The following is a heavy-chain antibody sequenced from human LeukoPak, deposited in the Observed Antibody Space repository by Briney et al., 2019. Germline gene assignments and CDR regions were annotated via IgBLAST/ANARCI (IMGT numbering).Heavy chain of an antibody. CDR2: MSADGINT. J-gene: IGHJ5*01. CDR3: ARDAGSAWISWFDS. Sequence: PGGSLRLSRKASGFIFNDYAMHWVRQAPGKGLEWVAVMSADGINTFYAASVRGRFTISRDDSQATVNLQMNSLTSEDTAVYYSARDAGSAWISWFDSWGQGSLVAVSS. CDR1: GFIFNDYA. D-gene: IGHD6-19*01. V-gene: IGHV3-30-3*01.